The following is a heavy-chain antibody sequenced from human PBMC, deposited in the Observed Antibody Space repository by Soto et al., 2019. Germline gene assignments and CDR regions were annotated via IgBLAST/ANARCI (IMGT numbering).Heavy chain of an antibody. Sequence: LSVTSDVYRWSFSGYYWCRIRQPPRQGLEWIGEINHSGSNNYDPSLKSRVTISVDTSKNQFSLKLSSVTAADTAVYYCARDLKLTVAGKYFYYGMDVWCRGTTVVVSS. D-gene: IGHD6-19*01. CDR1: RWSFSGYY. V-gene: IGHV4-34*01. CDR3: ARDLKLTVAGKYFYYGMDV. J-gene: IGHJ6*02. CDR2: INHSGSN.